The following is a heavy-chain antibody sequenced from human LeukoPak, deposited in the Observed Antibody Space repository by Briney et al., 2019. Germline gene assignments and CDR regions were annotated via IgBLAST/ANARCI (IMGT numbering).Heavy chain of an antibody. CDR2: FLYSGNT. D-gene: IGHD2-2*01. Sequence: LETLSLTCTVSGGSISSGSYYWAWIRQPPGKGLEWIGSFLYSGNTYYNSSLESRVTISVDTSKNQFSLKLSSVTAADTAVYYCGRRGVSAVVPAAFDYWGQGTLVTVSS. J-gene: IGHJ4*02. CDR3: GRRGVSAVVPAAFDY. V-gene: IGHV4-39*01. CDR1: GGSISSGSYY.